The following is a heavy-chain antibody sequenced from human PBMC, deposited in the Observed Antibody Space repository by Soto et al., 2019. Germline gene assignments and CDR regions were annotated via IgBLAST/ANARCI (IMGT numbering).Heavy chain of an antibody. J-gene: IGHJ5*02. CDR2: ISAYNGNT. V-gene: IGHV1-18*04. CDR1: GYTFTSYG. CDR3: SRGPYEYVWGSYRPGFDP. Sequence: QVQLVQSGAEVKKPGASVKVSCKASGYTFTSYGISWVRQAPGQGLEWMGWISAYNGNTNYAQKLQGRVTMTTDTHTIKAYMELRSLRSDDTAVYYCSRGPYEYVWGSYRPGFDPWGQGTLGTGSS. D-gene: IGHD3-16*02.